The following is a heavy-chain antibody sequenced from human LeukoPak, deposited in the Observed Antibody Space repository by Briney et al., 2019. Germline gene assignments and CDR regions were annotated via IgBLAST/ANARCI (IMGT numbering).Heavy chain of an antibody. CDR3: TRDGYSYSYGRFYFDY. J-gene: IGHJ4*02. Sequence: GGSLRLSCAASGFTFSSYAMSWVRQAPGKGLEWVSAISGSGGSTYYADSVKGRFTISRDNSKNTLYLQMNSLRAEDTAVYYCTRDGYSYSYGRFYFDYWGQGTLVTVSS. CDR2: ISGSGGST. V-gene: IGHV3-23*01. D-gene: IGHD5-18*01. CDR1: GFTFSSYA.